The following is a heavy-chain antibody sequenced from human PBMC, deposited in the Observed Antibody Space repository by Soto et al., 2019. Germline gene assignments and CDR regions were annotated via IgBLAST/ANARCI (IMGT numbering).Heavy chain of an antibody. CDR2: IIPIIGTA. CDR1: GYTFTSYA. D-gene: IGHD2-8*01. V-gene: IGHV1-18*01. J-gene: IGHJ6*02. Sequence: ASVKVSCKASGYTFTSYAISWVRQAPGQGLEWMGGIIPIIGTANYAQKFQGRVTMTVDTSTTTAYMELRSLTSDDRAVYYCAKNGQPPYYYYGMDVWGQGTTLTVSS. CDR3: AKNGQPPYYYYGMDV.